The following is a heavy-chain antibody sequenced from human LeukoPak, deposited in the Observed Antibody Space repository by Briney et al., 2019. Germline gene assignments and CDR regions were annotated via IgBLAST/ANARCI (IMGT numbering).Heavy chain of an antibody. CDR2: IYYSGST. CDR1: GGSISSSSYY. D-gene: IGHD2-2*02. CDR3: ARQATYCSSTSCYKAVDAFDI. Sequence: PSETLSLTCTVSGGSISSSSYYWGWIRRPPGKGLEWIGSIYYSGSTYYNPSLKSRVTISVDTSKNQFSLKLSSVTAADTAVYYCARQATYCSSTSCYKAVDAFDIWGQGTMVTVSS. J-gene: IGHJ3*02. V-gene: IGHV4-39*01.